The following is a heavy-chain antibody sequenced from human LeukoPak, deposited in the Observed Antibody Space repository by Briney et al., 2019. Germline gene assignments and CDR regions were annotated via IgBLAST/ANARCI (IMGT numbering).Heavy chain of an antibody. J-gene: IGHJ6*02. CDR3: AREMYGSGSYNNVYYGMDV. CDR2: ISSSSSYI. CDR1: GFTFSSYT. D-gene: IGHD3-10*01. Sequence: GGSLRLSCAASGFTFSSYTMNWVRQAPGKRLEWVSSISSSSSYIYYAESVKGRSTISRDNAKNSLYLQMNSLRAEDTAVYYCAREMYGSGSYNNVYYGMDVWGQGTTVTVSS. V-gene: IGHV3-21*01.